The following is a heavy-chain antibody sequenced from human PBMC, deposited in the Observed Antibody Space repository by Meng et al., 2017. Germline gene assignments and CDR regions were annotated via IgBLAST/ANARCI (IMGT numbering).Heavy chain of an antibody. J-gene: IGHJ4*02. V-gene: IGHV3-33*01. CDR3: ARVGTATYYFDY. CDR1: GFTFSSYG. D-gene: IGHD5-18*01. CDR2: IWYDGSNK. Sequence: GQLVEAGGGVVQAGRSLRLSCAASGFTFSSYGMHWVRQAPGKGLEWVAVIWYDGSNKYYADSVKGRFTISRDNSKNTLYLQMNSLRAEDTAVYYCARVGTATYYFDYWGQGTLVTVSS.